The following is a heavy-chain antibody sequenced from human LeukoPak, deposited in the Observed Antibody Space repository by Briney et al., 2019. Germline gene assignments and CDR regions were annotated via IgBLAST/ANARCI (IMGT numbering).Heavy chain of an antibody. D-gene: IGHD3-10*01. CDR3: ARDPVRRDSY. CDR1: GFTFNTYW. J-gene: IGHJ4*02. V-gene: IGHV3-74*01. Sequence: GSLRLSCAASGFTFNTYWMHWVRQAPGKGLVWVSHINPDGSQTNYADSVTGRFTISRDNAKNTLYLQMNSLRAEDTAVYYCARDPVRRDSYWGQGTLVTVSS. CDR2: INPDGSQT.